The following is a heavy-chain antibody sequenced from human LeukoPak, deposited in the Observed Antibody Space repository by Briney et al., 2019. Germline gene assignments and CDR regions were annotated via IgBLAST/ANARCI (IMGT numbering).Heavy chain of an antibody. CDR3: ARGVEPLAANTLAY. J-gene: IGHJ4*02. CDR2: LCDGNT. CDR1: GFTVVTND. D-gene: IGHD1-14*01. Sequence: GGSLRLSCAASGFTVVTNDMTWVRQAPGKGLEWVSVLCDGNTKYADSVQGRFTISRDNSKNTLYLEMNSLSPDDTAVYYCARGVEPLAANTLAYWGQGTLVTVSS. V-gene: IGHV3-53*01.